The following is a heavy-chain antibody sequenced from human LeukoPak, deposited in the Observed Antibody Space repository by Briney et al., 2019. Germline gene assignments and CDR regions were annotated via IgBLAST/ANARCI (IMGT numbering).Heavy chain of an antibody. J-gene: IGHJ3*02. CDR2: VYYSGST. D-gene: IGHD6-13*01. CDR3: ARRRRIAAAGTDAFDI. V-gene: IGHV4-59*08. Sequence: PSETLSLTCTVSGGSISSYYWSWIRQPPGKGLEWIGYVYYSGSTNYNPSLKSRVTISADTSTNQFSLKLNSVTAADTAVYYCARRRRIAAAGTDAFDIWGQGTMVTVSS. CDR1: GGSISSYY.